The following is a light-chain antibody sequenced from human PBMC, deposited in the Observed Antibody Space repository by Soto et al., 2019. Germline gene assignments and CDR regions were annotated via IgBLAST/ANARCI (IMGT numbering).Light chain of an antibody. J-gene: IGKJ4*01. CDR2: DAS. CDR1: QSIYDNH. CDR3: QQYGDSVFT. V-gene: IGKV3D-20*01. Sequence: VLTQSPDTLSLSPGERATLSCGASQSIYDNHLAWYQQKPGLAPKLLVYDASNRASGIPNRFSGSGSEADCTLTTIILEREDSAVYYCQQYGDSVFTFVGGTKVALK.